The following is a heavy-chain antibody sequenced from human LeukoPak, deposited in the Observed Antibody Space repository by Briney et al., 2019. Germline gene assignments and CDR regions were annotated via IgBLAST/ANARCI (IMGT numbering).Heavy chain of an antibody. D-gene: IGHD3-9*01. Sequence: GGSLRLSCAASGFSFSDYWMNWVRQAPGKGLEWVSSISSSSSYIYYADSVKGRFTISRDNAKNSLYLQMNSLRAEDTAVYYCARDGDYDILTGYYYYFDYWGQGTLVTVSS. CDR1: GFSFSDYW. CDR2: ISSSSSYI. V-gene: IGHV3-21*01. CDR3: ARDGDYDILTGYYYYFDY. J-gene: IGHJ4*02.